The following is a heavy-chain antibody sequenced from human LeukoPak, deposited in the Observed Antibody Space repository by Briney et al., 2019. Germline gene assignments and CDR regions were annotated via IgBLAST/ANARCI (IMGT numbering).Heavy chain of an antibody. D-gene: IGHD3-10*01. J-gene: IGHJ4*02. CDR3: AKDRRAGSYDY. CDR1: GFTFSNYA. Sequence: QTGGSLRLSCAASGFTFSNYAMSWVRQAPGKGLEWVSAISGSGGNTYYADSVKGRFTISRDNSKNTLYLQMNSLRAEDTAVYYCAKDRRAGSYDYWGQGTLVTVSS. V-gene: IGHV3-23*01. CDR2: ISGSGGNT.